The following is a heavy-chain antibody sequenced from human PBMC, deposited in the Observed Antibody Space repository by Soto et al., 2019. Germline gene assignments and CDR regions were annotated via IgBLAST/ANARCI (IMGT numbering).Heavy chain of an antibody. J-gene: IGHJ6*02. Sequence: SVKVSCKASGGTFSSYAISWVRQAPGQGLEWMGGIIPIFGTANYAQKFQGRVTITADESTSTAYMELSSLRSEDTAVYYCARDPITTGTLWGSQGPENYYYYYGMDVWGQGTTVTVSS. CDR1: GGTFSSYA. CDR2: IIPIFGTA. V-gene: IGHV1-69*13. CDR3: ARDPITTGTLWGSQGPENYYYYYGMDV. D-gene: IGHD1-1*01.